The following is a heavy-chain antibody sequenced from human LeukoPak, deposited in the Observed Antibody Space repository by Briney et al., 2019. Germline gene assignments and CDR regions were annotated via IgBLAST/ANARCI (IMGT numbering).Heavy chain of an antibody. D-gene: IGHD6-13*01. CDR3: ASGSSSWYYYYGMDV. Sequence: ASVKVSCKASGYTFTSYGISWVRQAPGQGLEWMGWINAGNGNTKYSQKFQGRVTITRDTSASTAYMELSSLRSEDTAVYYCASGSSSWYYYYGMDVWGQGTTVTVSS. CDR1: GYTFTSYG. V-gene: IGHV1-3*01. CDR2: INAGNGNT. J-gene: IGHJ6*02.